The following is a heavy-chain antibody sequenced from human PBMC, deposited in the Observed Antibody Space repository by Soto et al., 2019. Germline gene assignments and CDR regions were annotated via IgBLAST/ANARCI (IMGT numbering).Heavy chain of an antibody. CDR1: GGTFSSYT. CDR2: IIPILGIA. Sequence: QVQLVQSGAEVKKPGSSVKVSCKASGGTFSSYTISWVRQAPGQGLEWMGRIIPILGIANYAQKFQGRVTITADKSTSTAYMELSSLRSEDTAVYYCASYGSGSYYNLDYWGQGTLVTVSS. D-gene: IGHD3-10*01. CDR3: ASYGSGSYYNLDY. V-gene: IGHV1-69*02. J-gene: IGHJ4*02.